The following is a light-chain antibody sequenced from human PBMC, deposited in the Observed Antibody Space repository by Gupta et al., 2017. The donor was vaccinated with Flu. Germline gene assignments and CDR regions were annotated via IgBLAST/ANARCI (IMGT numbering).Light chain of an antibody. V-gene: IGKV1-17*01. CDR1: QDIRND. J-gene: IGKJ1*01. Sequence: SLSASVGDRVTITCRASQDIRNDLGWYQQQPGRAPKRLIYAASTLQSGVPSRFSGSGSGTEFTLTISSLQPEDFAIYYCLQHKNYPWTFGQGTRVEV. CDR2: AAS. CDR3: LQHKNYPWT.